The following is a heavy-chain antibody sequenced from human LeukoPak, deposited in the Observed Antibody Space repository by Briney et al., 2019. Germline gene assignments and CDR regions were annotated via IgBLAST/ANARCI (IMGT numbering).Heavy chain of an antibody. CDR3: ARDPTYSYGPQTTRSDWYFDL. V-gene: IGHV3-7*01. Sequence: GGSLRLSCAASGFTFSRYWMNWVRQAPGKGLEWVANIKQDGSEKYYVDSVKGRYTISRDNAKNLLYLQMNSLRAEDTAVYYCARDPTYSYGPQTTRSDWYFDLWGRGTLVTVSS. J-gene: IGHJ2*01. D-gene: IGHD5-18*01. CDR2: IKQDGSEK. CDR1: GFTFSRYW.